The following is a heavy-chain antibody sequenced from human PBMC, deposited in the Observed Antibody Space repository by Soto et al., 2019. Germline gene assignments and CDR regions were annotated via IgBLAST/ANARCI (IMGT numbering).Heavy chain of an antibody. V-gene: IGHV4-39*01. CDR2: ILYSGTT. CDR3: ARGGGYYGVLFDY. Sequence: QLQLQESGPGLLRPSETLSLTCNVSGGAISSSSYFWGWVRQPPGKTLEWIGHILYSGTTHYNESFKGRVTISVDTSKNQFSLRLNAVTPADTAVYYCARGGGYYGVLFDYWGQGTLVPVSS. D-gene: IGHD4-17*01. J-gene: IGHJ4*02. CDR1: GGAISSSSYF.